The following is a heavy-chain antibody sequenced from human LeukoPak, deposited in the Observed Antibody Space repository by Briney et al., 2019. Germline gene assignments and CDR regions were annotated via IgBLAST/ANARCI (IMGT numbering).Heavy chain of an antibody. CDR2: ISSSSSYI. CDR3: ARGYDSSGYYGGVGCYFDY. D-gene: IGHD3-22*01. CDR1: GFTFSSYS. J-gene: IGHJ4*02. Sequence: GGSLRLSCAASGFTFSSYSMNWVRQAPGKGLEWVSSISSSSSYIYYADSVKGRFTISRDNAKNSLYLQMNSLRAEDTAVYYCARGYDSSGYYGGVGCYFDYWGQGTLVTVSS. V-gene: IGHV3-21*01.